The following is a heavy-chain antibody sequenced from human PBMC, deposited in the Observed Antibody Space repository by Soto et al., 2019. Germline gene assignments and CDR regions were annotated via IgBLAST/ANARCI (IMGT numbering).Heavy chain of an antibody. Sequence: SETLSLTCAVYGGSFSGYYWSWIRQPPGKGLEWIGEINHSGSTNYNPSLKSRVTISVDTSKNQFSLKLSSVTAADTAVYYCARALGDGYCSGGSCFTFDYWGQGTLVTVSS. V-gene: IGHV4-34*01. CDR1: GGSFSGYY. CDR3: ARALGDGYCSGGSCFTFDY. CDR2: INHSGST. D-gene: IGHD2-15*01. J-gene: IGHJ4*02.